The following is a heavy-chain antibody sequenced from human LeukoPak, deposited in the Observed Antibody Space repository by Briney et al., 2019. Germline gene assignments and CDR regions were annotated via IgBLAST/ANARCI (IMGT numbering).Heavy chain of an antibody. CDR2: LNHSGST. CDR3: AIAINIAAPGPGY. CDR1: GGSFSGYY. V-gene: IGHV4-34*01. D-gene: IGHD6-13*01. J-gene: IGHJ4*02. Sequence: SETLSLTCAVYGGSFSGYYWSWIRQPPGKGLEWSGELNHSGSTNYNPSHKSRVTISVDTSENQFSLKLSSVTAADTAVYYCAIAINIAAPGPGYWGQGALVTVSS.